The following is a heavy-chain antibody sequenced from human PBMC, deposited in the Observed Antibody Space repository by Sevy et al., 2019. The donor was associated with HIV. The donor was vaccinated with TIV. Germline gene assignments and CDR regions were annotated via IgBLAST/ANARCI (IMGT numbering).Heavy chain of an antibody. V-gene: IGHV3-23*01. J-gene: IGHJ4*02. CDR3: SDRGR. D-gene: IGHD2-21*02. Sequence: GGSLRLSCAASGFPFSNYAMSWVRQAPGKGLEWVSTITGKAANTFYADSVQGRFTISGDNSHNTLFLQMNSLRVDDTAVYYCSDRGRWGQGSLVTVSS. CDR1: GFPFSNYA. CDR2: ITGKAANT.